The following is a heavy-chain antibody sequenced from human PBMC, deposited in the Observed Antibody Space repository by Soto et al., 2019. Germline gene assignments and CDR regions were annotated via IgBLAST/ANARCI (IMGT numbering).Heavy chain of an antibody. V-gene: IGHV4-59*08. J-gene: IGHJ4*02. CDR2: IQHSGST. CDR1: GGSISSYY. Sequence: PSETLSLTCTVSGGSISSYYWSWIRQPPGKGLEWIGFIQHSGSTNYNPSLKSRVTISIDTSKNQFSLKLSSVTAADTAVYYCARRRSGPTFFDYWGQGTLVTVSS. CDR3: ARRRSGPTFFDY. D-gene: IGHD3-10*01.